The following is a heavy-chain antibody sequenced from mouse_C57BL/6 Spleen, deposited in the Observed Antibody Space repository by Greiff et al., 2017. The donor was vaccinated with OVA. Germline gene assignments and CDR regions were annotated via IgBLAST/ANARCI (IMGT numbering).Heavy chain of an antibody. CDR2: IYPGSGST. CDR1: GYTFTSYW. V-gene: IGHV1-55*01. Sequence: VQLQQPGAELVKPGASVKLSCKASGYTFTSYWITWVQQRPGHGLEWIGDIYPGSGSTNYNEKFKSKATLTVDTSSSTAYMQLSSLTSEDSAVYYCARDSTTVVAPYYDMDDWGKGTTVTVSS. J-gene: IGHJ4*01. CDR3: ARDSTTVVAPYYDMDD. D-gene: IGHD1-1*01.